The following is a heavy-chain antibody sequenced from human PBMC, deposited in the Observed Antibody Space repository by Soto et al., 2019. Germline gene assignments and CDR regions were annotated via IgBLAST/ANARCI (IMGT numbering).Heavy chain of an antibody. Sequence: QVQLVQSGAVMKKPGASVKVSCKASGYTFTSHGLSWVRQAPGQGLEWMGWISASNGDTNYAQKYQGRVTVTTDTTTSTGYMELRSLRSEDTAVYYCASMVQGSNIDCYHCMDVWGEGTTVTVSS. CDR1: GYTFTSHG. J-gene: IGHJ6*03. CDR3: ASMVQGSNIDCYHCMDV. CDR2: ISASNGDT. V-gene: IGHV1-18*01. D-gene: IGHD3-10*01.